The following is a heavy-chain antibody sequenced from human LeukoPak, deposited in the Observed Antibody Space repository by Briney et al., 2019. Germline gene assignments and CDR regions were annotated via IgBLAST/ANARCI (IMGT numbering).Heavy chain of an antibody. D-gene: IGHD2-8*01. CDR3: ARGGSDLGMVYADIDY. Sequence: SETLSLTCTVSGDSISTSSYYWRWVRQPAGKGLEWIGRIHTSGTTNYNPSLKSRVTISLDTSKNQFSLKLSSVTAADTAVYYCARGGSDLGMVYADIDYWGQGTLVTVSS. CDR2: IHTSGTT. J-gene: IGHJ4*02. V-gene: IGHV4-61*02. CDR1: GDSISTSSYY.